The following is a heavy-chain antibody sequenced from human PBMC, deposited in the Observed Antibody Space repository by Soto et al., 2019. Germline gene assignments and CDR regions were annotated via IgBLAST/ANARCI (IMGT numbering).Heavy chain of an antibody. D-gene: IGHD2-15*01. CDR3: AKDGWSDYYYYGMDV. Sequence: WGSLRLSCAASGFTFSSYGMHWVRQAPGKGLEWVAVISYDGSNKYYADSVKGRFTISRDNSKNTLYLQMNSLRAEDTAVYYCAKDGWSDYYYYGMDVWGQGTTVTVSS. J-gene: IGHJ6*02. CDR2: ISYDGSNK. V-gene: IGHV3-30*18. CDR1: GFTFSSYG.